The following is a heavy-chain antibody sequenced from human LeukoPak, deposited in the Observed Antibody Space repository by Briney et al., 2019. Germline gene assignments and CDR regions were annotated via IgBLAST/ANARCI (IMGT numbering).Heavy chain of an antibody. J-gene: IGHJ4*02. Sequence: GGSLRLSCAASGFTFSDHYMDWVRQAPGKGLEWVGRTRNKANSYTTGYAASVKGRFTISRDDSKNSLYLQMNTLKTEDTAVYYCARSYDFWSGYLDYWGQGTLVTVSS. D-gene: IGHD3-3*01. CDR2: TRNKANSYTT. CDR3: ARSYDFWSGYLDY. V-gene: IGHV3-72*01. CDR1: GFTFSDHY.